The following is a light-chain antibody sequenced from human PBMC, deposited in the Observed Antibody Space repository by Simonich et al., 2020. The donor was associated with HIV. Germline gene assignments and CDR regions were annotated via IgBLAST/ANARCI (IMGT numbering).Light chain of an antibody. CDR1: SSDVGSYNL. J-gene: IGLJ3*02. Sequence: QSALTQPASVSGSPGQSITISCTGTSSDVGSYNLVSWYQQHPGKAPKLMIYEGNKRPSGVSNRFSGSKSGNMAYLTISGLQAEDEADYYCCSYAGSSTWVFGGGTKLTVL. CDR3: CSYAGSSTWV. CDR2: EGN. V-gene: IGLV2-23*01.